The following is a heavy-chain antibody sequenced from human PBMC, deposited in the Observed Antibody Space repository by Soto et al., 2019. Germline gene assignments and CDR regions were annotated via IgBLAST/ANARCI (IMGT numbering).Heavy chain of an antibody. CDR2: INAGNGNT. CDR3: ARDYYDSSGYPGTLDI. D-gene: IGHD3-22*01. Sequence: ASVKVSCKASGYTFTSYAMQWVRQASGQRLEWMGWINAGNGNTKYSQKLQGRVTITRDTSASTAYMELSSLRSEDTAVYYCARDYYDSSGYPGTLDIWGQGTMVTVS. CDR1: GYTFTSYA. J-gene: IGHJ3*02. V-gene: IGHV1-3*01.